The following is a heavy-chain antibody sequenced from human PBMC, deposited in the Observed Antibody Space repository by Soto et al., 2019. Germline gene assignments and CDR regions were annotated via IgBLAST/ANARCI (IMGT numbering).Heavy chain of an antibody. CDR2: IYPPDSDT. Sequence: GESLKISCKGSGYTFATYWIGWVRQMPGKGLEWMGIIYPPDSDTKYSPSFQGQVTISADKSISTAYLQWSSMTDSDTAVYYCARHRLYSSSWTTFDYWRQRTLVTVSS. V-gene: IGHV5-51*01. CDR1: GYTFATYW. CDR3: ARHRLYSSSWTTFDY. D-gene: IGHD6-13*01. J-gene: IGHJ4*02.